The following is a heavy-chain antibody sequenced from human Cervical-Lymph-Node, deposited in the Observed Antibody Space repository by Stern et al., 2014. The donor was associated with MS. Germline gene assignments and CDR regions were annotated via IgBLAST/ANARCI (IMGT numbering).Heavy chain of an antibody. Sequence: QVQLQESGPGLVKPSQTLSLTCTVSGGSINIGDYYWSWIRHLPGKGLEWIGYIYNIGSTSYHSSLKSRVSISVDTSKNQFSLNLNSMTAADTAVYYCAGGTVAGLFDFWGQGMLVTVSS. J-gene: IGHJ4*02. CDR2: IYNIGST. V-gene: IGHV4-31*03. D-gene: IGHD6-19*01. CDR1: GGSINIGDYY. CDR3: AGGTVAGLFDF.